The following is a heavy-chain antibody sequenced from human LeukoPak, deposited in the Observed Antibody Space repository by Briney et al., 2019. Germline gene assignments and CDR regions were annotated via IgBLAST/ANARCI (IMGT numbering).Heavy chain of an antibody. CDR3: ARVLGPFYFSGSYLSAY. CDR2: ISSSSSTI. Sequence: GGSLRLSCAASGFTFSSYSMNWVRQAPGKGLEWGSYISSSSSTIYYADSVKGRFTISRDNAKNSLYLQMNSLRAEDTAVYYCARVLGPFYFSGSYLSAYWGQGTLVTVSS. CDR1: GFTFSSYS. D-gene: IGHD1-26*01. V-gene: IGHV3-48*04. J-gene: IGHJ4*02.